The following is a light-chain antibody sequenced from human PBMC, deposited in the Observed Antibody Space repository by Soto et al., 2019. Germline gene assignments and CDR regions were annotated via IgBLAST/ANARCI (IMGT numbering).Light chain of an antibody. J-gene: IGKJ4*01. CDR1: QSISGS. CDR3: QQSYSTLLT. V-gene: IGKV1-39*01. Sequence: THMSQSPSSLSGSVGDRVNIHRLGRQSISGSLTWYQQKPGKAPKLLIYAAFSLQSGVPSRFSGSGSGTDFSLTISSLQPEDFATYYCQQSYSTLLTFGGGTKVDIK. CDR2: AAF.